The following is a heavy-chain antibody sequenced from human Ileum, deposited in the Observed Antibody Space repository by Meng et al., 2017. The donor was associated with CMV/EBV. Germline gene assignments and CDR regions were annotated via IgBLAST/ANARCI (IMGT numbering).Heavy chain of an antibody. CDR2: MYYSGST. D-gene: IGHD4-17*01. J-gene: IGHJ4*02. V-gene: IGHV4-39*01. CDR1: GGSISNRFYY. Sequence: TVAGGSISNRFYYWGWIRQPPGKGLDWIVTMYYSGSTYYNPSLRSRVTISVDTSKTQFSLRLSSVTAADTAMYYCARSRQLRYFDYWGQGTLVTVSS. CDR3: ARSRQLRYFDY.